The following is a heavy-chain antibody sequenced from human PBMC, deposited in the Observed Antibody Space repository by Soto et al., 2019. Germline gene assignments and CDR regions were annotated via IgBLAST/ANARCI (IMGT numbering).Heavy chain of an antibody. CDR1: GFTFSTYW. J-gene: IGHJ4*02. V-gene: IGHV3-7*03. D-gene: IGHD4-4*01. CDR2: INPDGNVG. Sequence: EVQLLGSGGGLVQPGGSLRLSCVGSGFTFSTYWMNWVRQAPGKGLEWVANINPDGNVGTYVDSVRGRFTASRDNAKNSLYLQRNSLRADDTAVYFCAGWGGQDYNYWGQGIMVTVSS. CDR3: AGWGGQDYNY.